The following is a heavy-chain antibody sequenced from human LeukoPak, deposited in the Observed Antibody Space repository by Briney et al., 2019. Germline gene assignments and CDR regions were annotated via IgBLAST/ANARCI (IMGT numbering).Heavy chain of an antibody. V-gene: IGHV4-59*01. CDR1: AGSISSYS. J-gene: IGHJ4*02. Sequence: SETLSLTCTVSAGSISSYSWSWIRQPPGKGLEWIGYIYYSGSTNYNPSLKSRVTISVDTSKNQFSLKLSSVTAADTAVYYCARVQAYGGKGYFDYWGQGTLVTVSS. CDR2: IYYSGST. CDR3: ARVQAYGGKGYFDY. D-gene: IGHD4-23*01.